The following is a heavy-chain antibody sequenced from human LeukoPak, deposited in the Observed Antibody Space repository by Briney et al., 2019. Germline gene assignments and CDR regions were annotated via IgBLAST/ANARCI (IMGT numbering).Heavy chain of an antibody. V-gene: IGHV4-39*07. CDR2: IYSSGST. CDR1: GASVSGSNYY. CDR3: ARELYYYGTYYFDY. J-gene: IGHJ4*02. D-gene: IGHD3-10*01. Sequence: SETLSLTCAVSGASVSGSNYYWGWIRQPPGKGLEWIGNIYSSGSTYYNASLQSRVTISIDTSKNQFSLKLSSVTAADTAVYYCARELYYYGTYYFDYWGQGTLVTVSS.